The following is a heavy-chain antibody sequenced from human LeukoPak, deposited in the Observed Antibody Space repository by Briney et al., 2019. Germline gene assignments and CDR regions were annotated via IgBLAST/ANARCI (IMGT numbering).Heavy chain of an antibody. D-gene: IGHD3-3*01. Sequence: ASVKVSCKASGYTFTSYDINWVRQATGQGLEWMGWMNPNSGNTGYAQKFQGRVTMTRNASISTAYMELSSLRSEDTAVYYCARGNMYYDFWSGYRHYNWFDPWGQGTPVTVSS. V-gene: IGHV1-8*01. CDR2: MNPNSGNT. J-gene: IGHJ5*02. CDR1: GYTFTSYD. CDR3: ARGNMYYDFWSGYRHYNWFDP.